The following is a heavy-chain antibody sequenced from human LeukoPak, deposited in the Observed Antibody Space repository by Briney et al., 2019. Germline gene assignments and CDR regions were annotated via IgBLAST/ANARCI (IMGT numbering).Heavy chain of an antibody. CDR3: AKALGSTVTTRTYFDY. CDR2: LSWNGGNI. J-gene: IGHJ4*02. CDR1: GFTFHDYA. V-gene: IGHV3-9*01. Sequence: GGSLRLSCAASGFTFHDYAMHWVRQAPGKGLEWVSGLSWNGGNIGYAESVRGRFTISRDNAGNSLYLQMNSLRPEDTALYYCAKALGSTVTTRTYFDYWGQGTLVAVSS. D-gene: IGHD4-17*01.